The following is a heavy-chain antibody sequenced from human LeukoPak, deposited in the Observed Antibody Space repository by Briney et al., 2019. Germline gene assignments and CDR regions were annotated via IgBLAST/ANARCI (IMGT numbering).Heavy chain of an antibody. CDR3: ARGYRYCSSTSCYNRAFDI. V-gene: IGHV4-34*01. J-gene: IGHJ3*02. Sequence: PSETLSLTCAVYGGSVSGYYWSWIRQPPGKGLEWIGEINHSGSTNYNPSLKSRVTISVDTSKNQFSLKLSSVTAADSAVYYCARGYRYCSSTSCYNRAFDIWGQGTMVTVSS. D-gene: IGHD2-2*02. CDR1: GGSVSGYY. CDR2: INHSGST.